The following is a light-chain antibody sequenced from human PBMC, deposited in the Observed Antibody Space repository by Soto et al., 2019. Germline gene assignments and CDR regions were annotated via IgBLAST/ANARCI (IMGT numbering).Light chain of an antibody. V-gene: IGKV3-11*01. J-gene: IGKJ5*01. CDR1: QSVSSY. CDR2: GAS. CDR3: QQRSNRPPT. Sequence: EIVLTQSPATLSLSPGERATLSCRASQSVSSYLAWYQQKPGQAPRLLIYGASTRATGIPARFSGSGSGTDFTLTISSLEPEDFAVYYCQQRSNRPPTFGQGTRLEIK.